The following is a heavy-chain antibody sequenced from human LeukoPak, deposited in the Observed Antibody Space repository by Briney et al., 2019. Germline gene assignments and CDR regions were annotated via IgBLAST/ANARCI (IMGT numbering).Heavy chain of an antibody. CDR3: ARSPSTASVDYYYYYGMDV. V-gene: IGHV1-69*13. CDR1: GGTFSSYA. CDR2: IIPIFGTA. J-gene: IGHJ6*04. D-gene: IGHD4-23*01. Sequence: GASVKVSCKASGGTFSSYAISWVRQAPGQGLVWMGGIIPIFGTANYAQKFQGRVTITADESTSTAYMELSSLRSEDTAVYYCARSPSTASVDYYYYYGMDVWGKGTTVTVSS.